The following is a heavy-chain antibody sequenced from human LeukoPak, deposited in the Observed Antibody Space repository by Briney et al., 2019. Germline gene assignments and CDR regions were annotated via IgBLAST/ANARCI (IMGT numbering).Heavy chain of an antibody. V-gene: IGHV1-18*01. Sequence: ASVKVSCKASGYTFTSYGISWVRQAPGQGLEWMGWISAYNGNTNYAQKLQGRVTMLTDTSTSTAYMELRSLRSDDTAVYYCATCRSGSCYGYFDYWGQGTLVTVSS. CDR3: ATCRSGSCYGYFDY. CDR1: GYTFTSYG. CDR2: ISAYNGNT. D-gene: IGHD2-15*01. J-gene: IGHJ4*02.